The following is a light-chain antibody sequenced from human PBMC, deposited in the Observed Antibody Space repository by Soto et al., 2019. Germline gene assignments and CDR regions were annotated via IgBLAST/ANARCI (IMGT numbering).Light chain of an antibody. CDR2: GAF. Sequence: ENVLTQSPGTVSLSPGERATLSCRASQYVSNKVAWYQQKPGQAPRLLIYGAFKRATGIPDRFSGSGSGTDFTLTISRMEPEDFAVYCCQQYGSSPRTFGQGTRLEIK. CDR1: QYVSNK. V-gene: IGKV3-20*01. J-gene: IGKJ5*01. CDR3: QQYGSSPRT.